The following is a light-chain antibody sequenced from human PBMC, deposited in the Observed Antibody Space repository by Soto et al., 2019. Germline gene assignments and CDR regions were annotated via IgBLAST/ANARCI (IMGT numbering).Light chain of an antibody. CDR1: QSINNY. V-gene: IGKV3-11*01. J-gene: IGKJ4*01. CDR2: DAS. CDR3: QYRGIWPPGAT. Sequence: EIVLTQSPVTLSLSPGERATLSCRASQSINNYLAWYQQKPGQPPRLLIYDASNRATAIPVRFSGSGSGTDFTLTISGLEPEDSAVYYCQYRGIWPPGATFGGGTKCEIK.